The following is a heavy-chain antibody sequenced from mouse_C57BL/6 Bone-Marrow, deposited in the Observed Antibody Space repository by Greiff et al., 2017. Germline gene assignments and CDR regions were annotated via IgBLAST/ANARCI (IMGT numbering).Heavy chain of an antibody. V-gene: IGHV14-4*01. CDR1: GFNIKDDY. CDR2: LDPENGDT. CDR3: TTSTTVVAPPY. J-gene: IGHJ3*01. Sequence: VQLQQSGAELVRPGASVKLSCTASGFNIKDDYMHWVKQRPEQGLEWIGWLDPENGDTEYASKFQGKATITADTSSNTAYLQLSSLTSEDTAVYYCTTSTTVVAPPYWGQGTLVTVSA. D-gene: IGHD1-1*01.